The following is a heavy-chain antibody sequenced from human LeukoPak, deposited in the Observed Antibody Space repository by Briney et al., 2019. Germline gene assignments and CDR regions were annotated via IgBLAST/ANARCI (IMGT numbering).Heavy chain of an antibody. CDR3: ARDLGTRKSIAFAD. D-gene: IGHD6-6*01. V-gene: IGHV3-21*04. CDR2: ISSNNGYT. J-gene: IGHJ4*02. Sequence: GGALRLPCAASGCSFISYRMMWVGQAAGKELEGVAYISSNNGYTYYADSLKGRFTNYSDNGENSLHLQMNGLRAEDAAVYNCARDLGTRKSIAFADRGQVTLVTVSS. CDR1: GCSFISYR.